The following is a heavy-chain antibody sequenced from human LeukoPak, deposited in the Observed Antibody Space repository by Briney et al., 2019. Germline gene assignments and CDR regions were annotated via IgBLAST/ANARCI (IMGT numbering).Heavy chain of an antibody. D-gene: IGHD4-23*01. CDR2: IYPGDSDT. CDR3: AFGGNSKFDAFDI. V-gene: IGHV5-51*01. Sequence: GESLKISCKGSGYSFTSYWVAWVRQMPGKGLEWMGIIYPGDSDTRYSPSLQGQVTISADKSISTAYLQWSSLKASDTAMYYCAFGGNSKFDAFDIWGQGTMVTVSS. J-gene: IGHJ3*02. CDR1: GYSFTSYW.